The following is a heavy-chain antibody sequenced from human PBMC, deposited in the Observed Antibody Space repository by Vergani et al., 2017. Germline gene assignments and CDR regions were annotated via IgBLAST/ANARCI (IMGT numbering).Heavy chain of an antibody. CDR1: GYTFTSYD. CDR2: MNPNSGNT. D-gene: IGHD3-22*01. V-gene: IGHV1-8*01. J-gene: IGHJ4*02. Sequence: QVRLVQSGAEVKKPGASVKVSCKASGYTFTSYDINWVRQATGQGLEWMGWMNPNSGNTGYAQKFQGRVTMTRNTSISTAYMELSSLRSEDTAVYYCARGYYDSSGYYYAHDYWGQGTLVTVSS. CDR3: ARGYYDSSGYYYAHDY.